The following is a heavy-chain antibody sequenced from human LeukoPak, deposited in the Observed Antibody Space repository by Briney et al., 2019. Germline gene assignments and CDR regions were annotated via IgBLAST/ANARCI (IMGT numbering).Heavy chain of an antibody. CDR1: GYTFTSYD. J-gene: IGHJ4*02. D-gene: IGHD5-18*01. CDR2: ISAYNGNT. Sequence: ASVKVSCKASGYTFTSYDINWVRQATGQGLEWMGWISAYNGNTNYAQKLQGRVTMTTDTSTSTAYMELRSLRSDDTAVYYCARSYSYGHKVDYWGQGTLVTVSS. V-gene: IGHV1-18*01. CDR3: ARSYSYGHKVDY.